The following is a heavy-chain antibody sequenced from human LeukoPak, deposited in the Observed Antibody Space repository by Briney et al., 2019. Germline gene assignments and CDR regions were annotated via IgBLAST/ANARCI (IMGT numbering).Heavy chain of an antibody. J-gene: IGHJ4*02. Sequence: GESLKISCKGSGYSFTTYWIGWVRRMPGKGLEWMGIIYPGDSDTRYSPSFQGQVTISADKSISTTYLQWRSLKASDTAMFFCARRVVVASTSLGDFDYWGQGTLVTVSS. CDR3: ARRVVVASTSLGDFDY. V-gene: IGHV5-51*01. D-gene: IGHD2-15*01. CDR1: GYSFTTYW. CDR2: IYPGDSDT.